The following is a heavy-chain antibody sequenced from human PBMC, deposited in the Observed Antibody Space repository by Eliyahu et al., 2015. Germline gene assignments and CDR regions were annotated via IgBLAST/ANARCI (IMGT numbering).Heavy chain of an antibody. V-gene: IGHV3-7*01. J-gene: IGHJ4*02. CDR1: GFTFSSXW. D-gene: IGHD1-7*01. CDR3: ARDPELRADY. Sequence: EVQLVESGGGLVQPGXSLRLSXAASGFTFSSXWXXWVRQAPGKGLEWVANIKQDGSEKYYVGSXKGRFTISRDNAKNSLYLQMNSLRAEDTAVYYCARDPELRADYWGQGTLVTVSS. CDR2: IKQDGSEK.